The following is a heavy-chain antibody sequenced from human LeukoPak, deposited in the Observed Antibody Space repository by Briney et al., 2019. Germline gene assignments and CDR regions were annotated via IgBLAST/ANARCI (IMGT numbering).Heavy chain of an antibody. Sequence: ASVKVSCKASGYTFTSYYMHWVRQAPGQGLEWMGIINPSGGSTSYAQKFQGRVTMTRDMSTSTVYMELSSLRSEDTAVYYGARWVVDYDFWSGSQFDYWGQGTLVTVSS. V-gene: IGHV1-46*01. D-gene: IGHD3-3*01. CDR2: INPSGGST. CDR1: GYTFTSYY. CDR3: ARWVVDYDFWSGSQFDY. J-gene: IGHJ4*02.